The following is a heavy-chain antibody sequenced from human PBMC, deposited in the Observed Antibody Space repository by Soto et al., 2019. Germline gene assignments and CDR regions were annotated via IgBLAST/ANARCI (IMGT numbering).Heavy chain of an antibody. J-gene: IGHJ6*02. D-gene: IGHD1-1*01. CDR1: GYSFTSYW. CDR3: ASHNEYYYYYGMDV. CDR2: IDPSDSYT. Sequence: ESLTISRKGSGYSFTSYWISLVRQMPGKGLEWMGRIDPSDSYTNYSPSFQGHVTISADKSISTAYLQWSSLKASDTAMYYCASHNEYYYYYGMDVWGQGTTVTVSS. V-gene: IGHV5-10-1*01.